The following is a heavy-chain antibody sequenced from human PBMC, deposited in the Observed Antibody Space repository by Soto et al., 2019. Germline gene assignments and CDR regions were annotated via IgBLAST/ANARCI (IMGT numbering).Heavy chain of an antibody. Sequence: SQTLSLTCAISGDSVSSTSAAWSWIRQSPTRVLAWLGRTYYRGKWYSDYAVSVKSLITISPGTSKNQFSLQLNSVTPEDTAVYYCARGSYYSGWVWGQGTMVTVSS. CDR2: TYYRGKWYS. V-gene: IGHV6-1*01. CDR1: GDSVSSTSAA. CDR3: ARGSYYSGWV. J-gene: IGHJ4*01. D-gene: IGHD6-19*01.